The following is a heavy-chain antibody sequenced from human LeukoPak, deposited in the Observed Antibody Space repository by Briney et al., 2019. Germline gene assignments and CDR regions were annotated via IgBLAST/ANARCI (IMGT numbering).Heavy chain of an antibody. CDR1: GFTFSDYG. D-gene: IGHD2-21*01. CDR2: IWYDGSNI. V-gene: IGHV3-33*01. J-gene: IGHJ4*02. Sequence: GGSLRLSCAASGFTFSDYGMHWVRQAPGKGLEWEAVIWYDGSNIYYADSVKGRFTISRDNSRNTLYLQMNSLRAEDTAVYYCVRELPPVVQYYFDHWGPGTLVTVSS. CDR3: VRELPPVVQYYFDH.